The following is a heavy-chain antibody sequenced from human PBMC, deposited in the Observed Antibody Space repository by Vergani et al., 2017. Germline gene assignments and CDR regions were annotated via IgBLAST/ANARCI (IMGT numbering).Heavy chain of an antibody. J-gene: IGHJ5*02. V-gene: IGHV7-4-1*02. CDR3: ATTTHWRVCDS. Sequence: QVQLVQSGSELKKPGASVKISCKASGYIFTQSVMNWVRQAPGQGPEWMGWINTATGKSTYAQDFTGRFVFSLDTSVNTAYLQISSLKTEDTAIYYCATTTHWRVCDSWGQGTLVTVST. D-gene: IGHD2-21*01. CDR2: INTATGKS. CDR1: GYIFTQSV.